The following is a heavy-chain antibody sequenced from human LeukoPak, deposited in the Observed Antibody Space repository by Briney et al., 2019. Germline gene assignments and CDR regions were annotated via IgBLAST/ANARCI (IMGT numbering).Heavy chain of an antibody. V-gene: IGHV1-46*01. D-gene: IGHD1-26*01. CDR1: GYTFTSYY. J-gene: IGHJ4*02. CDR2: INPSGGST. Sequence: GASVKVSCKASGYTFTSYYMHWVRQAPGQGLEWMGIINPSGGSTSYAQKFQGRVTMTRDTSTSTVYMELSSLRSEDTAVYYCARDREIVGARGYYFDYWGQGTLVTVSS. CDR3: ARDREIVGARGYYFDY.